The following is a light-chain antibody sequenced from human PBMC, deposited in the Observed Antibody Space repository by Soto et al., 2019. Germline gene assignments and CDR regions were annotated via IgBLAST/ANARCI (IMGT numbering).Light chain of an antibody. J-gene: IGKJ4*01. CDR1: QDIGNS. Sequence: DIQMTQSPSSLSASVGGRVTFTCQTSQDIGNSLNWYQLKPGKAPKLLIYDASHLETGVPSRFSGSGSGTDFTFTISRLQPEDIATYYCQHYHTLPLTFGGGTKVELK. V-gene: IGKV1-33*01. CDR3: QHYHTLPLT. CDR2: DAS.